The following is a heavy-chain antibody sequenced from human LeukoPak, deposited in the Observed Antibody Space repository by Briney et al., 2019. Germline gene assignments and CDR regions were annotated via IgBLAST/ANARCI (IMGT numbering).Heavy chain of an antibody. CDR1: GFTFSDYY. D-gene: IGHD3-22*01. J-gene: IGHJ4*02. CDR3: ARFRYDSSGYYGIIGN. Sequence: GGSLRLSCAASGFTFSDYYMSWIRQAPGKGLEWVSYISSSSSTIYYADSVKGRFTISRDNAKNSLYLQVNSLRAEDTAVYYCARFRYDSSGYYGIIGNWGQGTLVTVSS. CDR2: ISSSSSTI. V-gene: IGHV3-11*04.